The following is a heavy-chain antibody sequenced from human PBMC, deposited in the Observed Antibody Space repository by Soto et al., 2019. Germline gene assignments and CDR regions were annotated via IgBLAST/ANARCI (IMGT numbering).Heavy chain of an antibody. D-gene: IGHD4-4*01. CDR2: IVPMSGTS. J-gene: IGHJ4*02. V-gene: IGHV1-69*01. Sequence: QVQLVQSGAEVKKPGSSVKVSCKASGGTFSRSAINWVRQAPGQGLEWMGGIVPMSGTSNYAQRFQGRVTLTADESTGTAYMELSSLRYEDTAVYYCARGSVTTFREFLSPFDYWGQGTLVTVSS. CDR3: ARGSVTTFREFLSPFDY. CDR1: GGTFSRSA.